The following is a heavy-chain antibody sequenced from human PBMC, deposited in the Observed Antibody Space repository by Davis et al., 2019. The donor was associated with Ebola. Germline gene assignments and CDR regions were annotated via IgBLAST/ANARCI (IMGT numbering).Heavy chain of an antibody. Sequence: SETLSLTCTVSGHSISSDYYWGWIRQPPGKGLEWIGNIYHSGSTYYNPSLKSRVSISVDTSKNQFSLRLSSVTAADTAVYYCARPRDYDFWSDDEYFQHWGQGTLVTVSS. CDR2: IYHSGST. V-gene: IGHV4-38-2*02. D-gene: IGHD3-3*01. J-gene: IGHJ1*01. CDR1: GHSISSDYY. CDR3: ARPRDYDFWSDDEYFQH.